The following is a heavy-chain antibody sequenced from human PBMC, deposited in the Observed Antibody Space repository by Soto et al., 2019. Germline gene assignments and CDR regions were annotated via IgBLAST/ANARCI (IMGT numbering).Heavy chain of an antibody. Sequence: QVQLVQSGDEVKKPGSSVKVSCKASGGTFSSYAISWARHAPGQELEWMGGIIPVFGTADYAQKFQGRVTITADEFTSTAYMALSTLRSEDSAVYYCASIRANTYYYGMDVWGRGTTVTVSS. CDR3: ASIRANTYYYGMDV. J-gene: IGHJ6*01. CDR1: GGTFSSYA. D-gene: IGHD3-10*01. V-gene: IGHV1-69*12. CDR2: IIPVFGTA.